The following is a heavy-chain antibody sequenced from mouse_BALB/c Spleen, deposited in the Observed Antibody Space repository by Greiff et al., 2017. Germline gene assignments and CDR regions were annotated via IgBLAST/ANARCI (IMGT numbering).Heavy chain of an antibody. D-gene: IGHD2-5*01. CDR3: ARYSNYAMDY. V-gene: IGHV2-6-7*01. J-gene: IGHJ4*01. CDR2: IWGDGST. Sequence: VKLVESGPGLVAPSQSLSITCTASGFLLSGYGVNWVRQPTGKGLEWLGMIWGDGSTDYNSALKSRLSISKDNSKGQVFLKMNSLRTDDTARYYCARYSNYAMDYWGQGTSVTVSS. CDR1: GFLLSGYG.